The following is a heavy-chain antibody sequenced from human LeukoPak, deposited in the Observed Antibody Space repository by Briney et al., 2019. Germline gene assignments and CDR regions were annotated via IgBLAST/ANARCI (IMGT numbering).Heavy chain of an antibody. CDR2: INHSGST. CDR1: GGSFSGYC. Sequence: SETLSLTCAVYGGSFSGYCWSWIRQPPGKGLEWIGEINHSGSTNYNPSLKSRVTISVDTSKNQFSLKLSSVTAAETAVYYCARGALLWFGDHKGPWFDPWGQGTLVTVSS. CDR3: ARGALLWFGDHKGPWFDP. V-gene: IGHV4-34*01. D-gene: IGHD3-10*01. J-gene: IGHJ5*02.